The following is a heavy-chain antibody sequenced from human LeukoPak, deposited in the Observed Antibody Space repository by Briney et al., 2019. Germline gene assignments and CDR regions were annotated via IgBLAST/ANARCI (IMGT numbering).Heavy chain of an antibody. CDR3: APLADSSGYYGGDY. J-gene: IGHJ4*02. CDR1: GYSISSGYY. Sequence: SETLSLTCTVSGYSISSGYYWGWIRQPPGKGLAWIGSIYHSGSTYYNPSLKSRVTISVDTSKNQFSLKLSSVTAADTAVYYCAPLADSSGYYGGDYWGQGTLVTVSS. V-gene: IGHV4-38-2*02. D-gene: IGHD3-22*01. CDR2: IYHSGST.